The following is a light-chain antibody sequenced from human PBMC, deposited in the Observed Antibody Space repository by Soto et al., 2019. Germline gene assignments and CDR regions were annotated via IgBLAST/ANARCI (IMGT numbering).Light chain of an antibody. J-gene: IGKJ4*01. V-gene: IGKV4-1*01. CDR2: WAS. CDR3: QQYYSAPLT. CDR1: RNILYSSNNKNY. Sequence: DIVMTQSPDSLAVSLGERATINCKSSRNILYSSNNKNYLAWYQQKPGQPPKLLIYWASTRESWVPDRFSGSGSGTDFTLTIGSLQAEDVVVYYCQQYYSAPLTFGGGTKVEIK.